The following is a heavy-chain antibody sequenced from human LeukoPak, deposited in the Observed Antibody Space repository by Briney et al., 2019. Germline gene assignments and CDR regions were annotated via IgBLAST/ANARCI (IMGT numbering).Heavy chain of an antibody. J-gene: IGHJ3*02. CDR2: IYYSGST. CDR1: GGPISSYY. D-gene: IGHD4-17*01. Sequence: SETLSLTRTVSGGPISSYYWSWIRQPPGKGLEWIGYIYYSGSTNYNPSLKSRVTISVDTSKNQFSLKLSSVTAADTAVYYCARQAYGDYGLGAFDIWGQGTMVTVSS. CDR3: ARQAYGDYGLGAFDI. V-gene: IGHV4-59*08.